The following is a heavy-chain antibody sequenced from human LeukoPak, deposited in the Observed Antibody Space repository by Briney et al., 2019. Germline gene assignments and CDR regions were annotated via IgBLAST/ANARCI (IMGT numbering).Heavy chain of an antibody. D-gene: IGHD7-27*01. CDR1: GYTFTGYY. J-gene: IGHJ3*02. CDR2: INPNSGGT. Sequence: ASVKVSCKASGYTFTGYYMHWVRQAPGQGLEWMGWINPNSGGTNYAQKFQGRVTMARDTTISTAYMELSSLRSDDTAVYYCARLLGRSTWGIAAAFDIWGQGTMVTVSS. V-gene: IGHV1-2*02. CDR3: ARLLGRSTWGIAAAFDI.